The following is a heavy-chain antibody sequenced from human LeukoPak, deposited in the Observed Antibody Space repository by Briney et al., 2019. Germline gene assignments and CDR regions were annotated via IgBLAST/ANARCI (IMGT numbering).Heavy chain of an antibody. CDR2: ISYDGSNK. V-gene: IGHV3-30*04. CDR3: ARGRDYCSGGSCYSHMDV. J-gene: IGHJ6*03. D-gene: IGHD2-15*01. Sequence: GGSLRLSCAASGFTFSSYAMHWVRQAPGRGLEWVAVISYDGSNKYYADSVKGRFTISRDNSKNTLYLQMNSLRAEDTAVYYCARGRDYCSGGSCYSHMDVWGKGTTVTVSS. CDR1: GFTFSSYA.